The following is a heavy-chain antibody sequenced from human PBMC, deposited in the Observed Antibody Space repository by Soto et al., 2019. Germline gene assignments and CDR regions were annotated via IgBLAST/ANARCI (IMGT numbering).Heavy chain of an antibody. Sequence: PSETLSLTCTVSGGSIRSSSYYWGWIRQPPGKGLEWIGSIYYSGSTYYNPSLKSRVTISVDTSKNQFSLKLSSVTAADTAVYYCGNYHDSSGYSNYFDYWGQGTLVTVSS. CDR2: IYYSGST. V-gene: IGHV4-39*01. CDR1: GGSIRSSSYY. CDR3: GNYHDSSGYSNYFDY. J-gene: IGHJ4*02. D-gene: IGHD3-22*01.